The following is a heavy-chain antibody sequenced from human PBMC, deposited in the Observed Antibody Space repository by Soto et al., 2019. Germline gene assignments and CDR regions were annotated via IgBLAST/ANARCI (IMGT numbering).Heavy chain of an antibody. V-gene: IGHV1-2*02. Sequence: ASVKVSCKASGYTFTGYFIHWVRQAPRQGLEWVGYINPNSGATKYAPRFQGRVTMTSDTSIRTAYMDLSNLRSDDTAVYYCARGGGTILAPLPWGTRTLVTVSS. CDR3: ARGGGTILAPLP. CDR1: GYTFTGYF. J-gene: IGHJ5*02. D-gene: IGHD3-3*01. CDR2: INPNSGAT.